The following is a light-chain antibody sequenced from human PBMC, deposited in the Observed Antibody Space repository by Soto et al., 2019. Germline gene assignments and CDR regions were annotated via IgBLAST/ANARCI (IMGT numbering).Light chain of an antibody. J-gene: IGLJ1*01. CDR2: DVR. V-gene: IGLV2-14*01. CDR1: SSDVGGYNY. CDR3: GSYTTVSTYV. Sequence: QSVLTQPASVSGSPGQSITISCTGTSSDVGGYNYVSWYQQHPGKAPKLMIYDVRNRPSGVSNRFSGSKSVNTASLTISGLQAEDGADYYCGSYTTVSTYVFGTGTKVTVL.